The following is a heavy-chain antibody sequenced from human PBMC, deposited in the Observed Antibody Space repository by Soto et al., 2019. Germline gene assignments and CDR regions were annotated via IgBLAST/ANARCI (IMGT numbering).Heavy chain of an antibody. V-gene: IGHV3-23*01. CDR1: GFTFSSYA. Sequence: GGSLRLSCAASGFTFSSYAMSWVRQAPGKGLEWVSAISGSGGSTYYADSVKGRFTISRDNSKNTLYLQMNSLRAEDTAVYYWAKFVVYTPDLDDYGAPNYFDYWGQGTLVTVSS. J-gene: IGHJ4*02. CDR3: AKFVVYTPDLDDYGAPNYFDY. CDR2: ISGSGGST. D-gene: IGHD4-17*01.